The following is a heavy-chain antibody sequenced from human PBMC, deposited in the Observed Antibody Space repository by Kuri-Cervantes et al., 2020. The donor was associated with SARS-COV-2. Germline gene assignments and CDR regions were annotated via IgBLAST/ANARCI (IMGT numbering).Heavy chain of an antibody. D-gene: IGHD6-19*01. J-gene: IGHJ6*02. CDR3: AITSYSSGWYVSNYYYGMDV. CDR2: INAGNGNT. V-gene: IGHV1-3*01. CDR1: GYTFTSYA. Sequence: ASVKVSCKASGYTFTSYAMHWVRQAPGQRLEWMGWINAGNGNTKYSQKFQGRVTITRDTSASTAYMELSSLRSEDTAVYYCAITSYSSGWYVSNYYYGMDVWGQGTTVTVSS.